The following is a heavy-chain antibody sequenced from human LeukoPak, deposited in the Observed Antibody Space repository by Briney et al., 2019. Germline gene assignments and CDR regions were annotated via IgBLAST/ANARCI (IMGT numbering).Heavy chain of an antibody. Sequence: ASVKVSCKASGYTFTAYHMHWVRQAPGQGLEWMGRINPNSGDTNYAQKLQGRVTMTSDTSTSTVYMELSSLRSEDTAVYYCARGQRGANTFFWSPPRNKPFDYWGQGTLVTVSS. D-gene: IGHD6-25*01. V-gene: IGHV1-2*06. CDR2: INPNSGDT. CDR1: GYTFTAYH. J-gene: IGHJ4*02. CDR3: ARGQRGANTFFWSPPRNKPFDY.